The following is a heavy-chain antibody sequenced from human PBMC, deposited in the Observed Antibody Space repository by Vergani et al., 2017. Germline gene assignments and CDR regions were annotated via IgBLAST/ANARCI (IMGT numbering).Heavy chain of an antibody. CDR1: GFTFSACP. CDR2: ISARYPST. J-gene: IGHJ4*02. Sequence: EVQLLQSGGGVIQPGGSVRLACAASGFTFSACPMTWVRQAPGKGLEWVSAISARYPSTYYADSVKGRFTISRDNSKNMLYLQMKSLRAEDTAVYYCAILSYDTTPYLQGGYDCWGQGTLVSVSS. V-gene: IGHV3-23*01. D-gene: IGHD3-22*01. CDR3: AILSYDTTPYLQGGYDC.